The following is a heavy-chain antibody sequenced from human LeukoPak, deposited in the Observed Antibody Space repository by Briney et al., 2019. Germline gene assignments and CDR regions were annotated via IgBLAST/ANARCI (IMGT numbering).Heavy chain of an antibody. CDR1: GGSISTYY. J-gene: IGHJ6*02. D-gene: IGHD1-14*01. CDR2: VSDIGSI. V-gene: IGHV4-59*01. CDR3: ARSVGIYYYGMDV. Sequence: KPSETLSLTCTVSGGSISTYYWGWIRQPPGKGLEWIAYVSDIGSINYNPSLKSRVTISLDTSKNQLSLKLSSVTAADTAVYYCARSVGIYYYGMDVWGQGTTVTVSS.